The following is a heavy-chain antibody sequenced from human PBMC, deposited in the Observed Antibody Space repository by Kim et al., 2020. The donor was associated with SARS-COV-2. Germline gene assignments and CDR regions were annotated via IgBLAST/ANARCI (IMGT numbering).Heavy chain of an antibody. CDR1: GGSFSGYY. J-gene: IGHJ4*02. D-gene: IGHD5-12*01. Sequence: SETLSLTCAVYGGSFSGYYWSWIRQPPGKGLEWIGEINHSGSTNYNPSLKSRVTISVDTSKNQFSLKLSSVTAADTAVYYCARGRGRDGYNLVYWGQGSLVTVSS. CDR2: INHSGST. V-gene: IGHV4-34*01. CDR3: ARGRGRDGYNLVY.